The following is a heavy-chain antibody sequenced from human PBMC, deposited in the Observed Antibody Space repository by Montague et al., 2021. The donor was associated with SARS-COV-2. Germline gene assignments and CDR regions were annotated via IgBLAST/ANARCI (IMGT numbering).Heavy chain of an antibody. J-gene: IGHJ3*02. V-gene: IGHV4-38-2*02. CDR1: GYSISTGYY. D-gene: IGHD6-19*01. Sequence: SETLSLTCTVSGYSISTGYYWGWIRQPPGKGLEWIGTIYHSGSTYFNPSLESRVTISVDTSKNQFSLNLSSVTAADTAVYYCAKVAGSHDTVDIWGRGTMVT. CDR2: IYHSGST. CDR3: AKVAGSHDTVDI.